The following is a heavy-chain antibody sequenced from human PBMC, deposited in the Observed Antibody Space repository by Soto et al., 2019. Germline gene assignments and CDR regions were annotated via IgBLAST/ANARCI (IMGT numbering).Heavy chain of an antibody. CDR3: ARGDPAATLDNWCDP. CDR2: MNPNSGNT. J-gene: IGHJ5*02. V-gene: IGHV1-8*01. Sequence: QVQLVQSGAAVKKPGASVQDSCKASGYTFTSYDINWVRQATGQGREWMGWMNPNSGNTGYAQKFQGRVTMTRNTSISTAYMELSSLRSEDTAVYYCARGDPAATLDNWCDPWGQGTLVTVSS. CDR1: GYTFTSYD. D-gene: IGHD2-2*01.